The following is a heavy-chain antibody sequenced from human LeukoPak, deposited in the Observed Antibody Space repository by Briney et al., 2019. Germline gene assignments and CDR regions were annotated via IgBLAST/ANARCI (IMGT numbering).Heavy chain of an antibody. D-gene: IGHD5-24*01. V-gene: IGHV4-34*01. CDR1: GGSFSGYY. CDR2: INLSGST. J-gene: IGHJ4*02. Sequence: SETLSLTCAVYGGSFSGYYWSWIRQPPGKGLEWIGEINLSGSTNYNPSLKSRVTISVDTSKNQFSLKLSSVTAADTAVYYCARGGRWLQLAFDYWGQGTLVTVSS. CDR3: ARGGRWLQLAFDY.